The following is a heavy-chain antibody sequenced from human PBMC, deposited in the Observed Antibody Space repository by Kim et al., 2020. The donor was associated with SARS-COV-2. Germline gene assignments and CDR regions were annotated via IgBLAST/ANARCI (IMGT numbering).Heavy chain of an antibody. CDR2: IDCGNGNT. Sequence: ASVKVSCKTSGHIFTRDSIHWVRQAPGQGLEWMGGIDCGNGNTIYSQKFQGRVTFTTDTSASTAYMELSFLRSEDSAVYYSLGGFYFDYWGQGTLVTVSS. V-gene: IGHV1-3*01. J-gene: IGHJ4*02. CDR3: LGGFYFDY. D-gene: IGHD3-16*01. CDR1: GHIFTRDS.